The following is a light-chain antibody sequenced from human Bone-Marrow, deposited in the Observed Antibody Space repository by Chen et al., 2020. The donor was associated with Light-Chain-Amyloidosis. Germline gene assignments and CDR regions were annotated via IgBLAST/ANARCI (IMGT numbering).Light chain of an antibody. CDR2: EVT. J-gene: IGLJ1*01. CDR1: SSDVGGDNH. V-gene: IGLV2-14*01. Sequence: QSALTHPASVSASPGQSITIPCPGTSSDVGGDNHVSWYQPHPDKAPKLMIYEVTNRPSWVPDRFSGSKSDNTASLTISGLQTEDEADYFCSSYTSTITLVFGSGTSVTVL. CDR3: SSYTSTITLV.